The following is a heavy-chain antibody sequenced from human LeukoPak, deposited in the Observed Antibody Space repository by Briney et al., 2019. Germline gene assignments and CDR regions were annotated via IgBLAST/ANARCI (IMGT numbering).Heavy chain of an antibody. J-gene: IGHJ4*02. Sequence: GGSLRLSCAASRFTFNSYAMSWVRQAPGKGLEWVSAIGGRDGSSYYADSVKGRFTISRDNSKNTLYVQMNSLRAEDTAVYYCAKGHYYGSGSLDYWGQGTLVTVSS. D-gene: IGHD3-10*01. V-gene: IGHV3-23*01. CDR2: IGGRDGSS. CDR3: AKGHYYGSGSLDY. CDR1: RFTFNSYA.